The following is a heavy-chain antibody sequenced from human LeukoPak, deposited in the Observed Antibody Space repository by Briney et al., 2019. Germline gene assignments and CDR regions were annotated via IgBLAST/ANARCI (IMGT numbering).Heavy chain of an antibody. CDR1: GDIVSSNSAA. CDR3: ARSGSSGWIDH. J-gene: IGHJ4*02. Sequence: SRTLSLTCTISGDIVSSNSAAWNWIRQSPSRGLEWLGWTYYRSKLYNGYAVFVKSRIRVNPHTSKNQFSLQLSSLTPEATAVDYCARSGSSGWIDHWGQGALVTASS. D-gene: IGHD6-19*01. V-gene: IGHV6-1*01. CDR2: TYYRSKLYN.